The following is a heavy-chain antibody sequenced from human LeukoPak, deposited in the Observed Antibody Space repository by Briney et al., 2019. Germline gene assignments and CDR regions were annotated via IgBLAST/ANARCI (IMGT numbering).Heavy chain of an antibody. D-gene: IGHD3-22*01. CDR1: GGSYSGYY. J-gene: IGHJ4*02. CDR3: ASWAPNVSALGQDSSGYYYFDY. CDR2: INHSGST. V-gene: IGHV4-34*01. Sequence: SETLSLMGAVCGGSYSGYYWSWIRQPPGKGLEWIGEINHSGSTNYNPSLKSRVTISVDTSKNQFSLKLSSVTAADTAVYYCASWAPNVSALGQDSSGYYYFDYWGQGTLVTVSS.